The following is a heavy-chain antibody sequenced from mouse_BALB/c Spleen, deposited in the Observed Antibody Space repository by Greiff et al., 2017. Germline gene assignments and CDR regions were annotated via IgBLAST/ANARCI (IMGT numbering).Heavy chain of an antibody. CDR3: ARHEEKAYDYHYAMDY. Sequence: QVQLQQSGAGLVKPGASVKLSCKASGYTFTEYIIHWVKQRSGQGLEWIGWFYPGSGSIKYNEKFKDKATLTADKSSSTVYMELSRLTSEDSAVYFCARHEEKAYDYHYAMDYWGQGTSVTVSS. V-gene: IGHV1-62-2*01. D-gene: IGHD2-4*01. CDR2: FYPGSGSI. CDR1: GYTFTEYI. J-gene: IGHJ4*01.